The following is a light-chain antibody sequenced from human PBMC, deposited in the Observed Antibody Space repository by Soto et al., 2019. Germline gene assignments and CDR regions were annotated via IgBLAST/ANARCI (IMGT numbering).Light chain of an antibody. CDR3: QQYNSYSSGT. CDR2: KAS. J-gene: IGKJ2*02. Sequence: DIQMTQSPSTLSASVGDRVTITCRASPSISSWLAWYQQKPGKAPKLLIYKASSLESGVPSRFSGSGSGTEFTLTISSLQPDDFATYYCQQYNSYSSGTFGQGTKLEI. CDR1: PSISSW. V-gene: IGKV1-5*03.